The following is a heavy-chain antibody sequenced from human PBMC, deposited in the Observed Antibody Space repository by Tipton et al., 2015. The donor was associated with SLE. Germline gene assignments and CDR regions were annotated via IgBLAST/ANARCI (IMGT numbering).Heavy chain of an antibody. CDR3: ARARGWYFDL. Sequence: SLRLSCAASGSSFSTFNMNWVRQAPGKGLEWVSSISSSSSYIYYADSVKGRFTISRDNAKNSLYLQMNSLRAEDTAVYYCARARGWYFDLWGRGTLVTVSS. J-gene: IGHJ2*01. CDR1: GSSFSTFN. V-gene: IGHV3-21*01. CDR2: ISSSSSYI.